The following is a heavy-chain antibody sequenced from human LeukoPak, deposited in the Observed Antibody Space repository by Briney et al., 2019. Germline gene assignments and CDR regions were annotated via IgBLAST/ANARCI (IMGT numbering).Heavy chain of an antibody. CDR1: GFTFSSYS. CDR2: ISSSSSYI. V-gene: IGHV3-21*01. J-gene: IGHJ4*02. CDR3: ARAYYCSSTSCYAQFDY. Sequence: PGGSLRLSCAASGFTFSSYSMKWVRQAPGKGLEWVSSISSSSSYIYYADSVKGRFTISRDNAKDSLYLQMNSLRAEDTPVYYCARAYYCSSTSCYAQFDYWGQGTLVTVSS. D-gene: IGHD2-2*01.